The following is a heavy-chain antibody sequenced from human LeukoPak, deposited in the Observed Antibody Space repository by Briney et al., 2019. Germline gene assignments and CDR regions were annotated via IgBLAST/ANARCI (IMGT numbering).Heavy chain of an antibody. CDR3: ASRGVGKAAAIYDT. CDR1: GYTFTGYY. CDR2: INPNSGGT. J-gene: IGHJ5*02. D-gene: IGHD2-2*02. Sequence: ASVKVSCKASGYTFTGYYIHWVRLAPGQGLEWMGWINPNSGGTNSAQKFQGRVTMTRDTSISTAYMELSRLRSDDTAVYYCASRGVGKAAAIYDTWGQGTLVTVSS. V-gene: IGHV1-2*02.